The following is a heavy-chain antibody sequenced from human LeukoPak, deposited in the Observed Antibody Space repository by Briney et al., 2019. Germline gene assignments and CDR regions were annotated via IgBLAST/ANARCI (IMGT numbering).Heavy chain of an antibody. D-gene: IGHD5/OR15-5a*01. J-gene: IGHJ4*02. V-gene: IGHV1-69*06. CDR1: GGTFSSYA. CDR2: IIPIFGTA. Sequence: GASVKVSCKASGGTFSSYAISWVRQAPGQGLEWMGGIIPIFGTANYAQKFQGRVTITADKSTSTAYMELSSLRSEDTAVYYCAREGLSTTAAFDYWGQGTLVTVSS. CDR3: AREGLSTTAAFDY.